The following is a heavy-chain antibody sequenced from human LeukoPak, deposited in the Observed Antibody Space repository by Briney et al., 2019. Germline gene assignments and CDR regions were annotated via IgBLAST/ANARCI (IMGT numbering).Heavy chain of an antibody. V-gene: IGHV4-61*02. CDR1: GGSISSGSYY. J-gene: IGHJ6*03. CDR3: ARTTVTTFLKIYYYYYMDV. Sequence: SQTLSLTCTVSGGSISSGSYYWRWIRQPAGKGLEWIGRIYTSGSTNYNPSLKSRVTISVDTSKNQFSLKLSSVTAADTAVYYCARTTVTTFLKIYYYYYMDVWGKGTTVTVSS. CDR2: IYTSGST. D-gene: IGHD4-11*01.